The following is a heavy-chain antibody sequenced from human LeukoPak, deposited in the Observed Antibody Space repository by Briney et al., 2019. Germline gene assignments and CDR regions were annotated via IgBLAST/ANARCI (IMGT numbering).Heavy chain of an antibody. CDR1: GYTLTSYG. Sequence: RASVKVSCKSSGYTLTSYGISRVRQAPGQGLEWMGWISAYNGNTNYAQKLQGRVTMTTDTSTSTAYMELRSLRSDDTAVYYCARNPGRSLQTLPYYFAHRVQGTLVTVSS. V-gene: IGHV1-18*01. D-gene: IGHD4-11*01. CDR3: ARNPGRSLQTLPYYFAH. J-gene: IGHJ4*02. CDR2: ISAYNGNT.